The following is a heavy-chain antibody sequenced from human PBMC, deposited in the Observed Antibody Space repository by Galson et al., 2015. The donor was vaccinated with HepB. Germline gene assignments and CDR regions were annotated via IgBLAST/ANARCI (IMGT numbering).Heavy chain of an antibody. CDR2: IYYSGST. D-gene: IGHD6-13*01. J-gene: IGHJ3*02. CDR1: GGSISSYY. Sequence: SETLSLTCTVSGGSISSYYWSWIRQPPGKGLEWIGYIYYSGSTNYNPSLKSRVTISVDTSKNQFSLKLSSVTAADTAVYYCAREGWDIAAAGNDAFDIWGQGTMVTVSS. CDR3: AREGWDIAAAGNDAFDI. V-gene: IGHV4-59*01.